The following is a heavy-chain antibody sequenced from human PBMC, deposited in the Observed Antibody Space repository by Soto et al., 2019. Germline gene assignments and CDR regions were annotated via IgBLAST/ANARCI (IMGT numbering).Heavy chain of an antibody. D-gene: IGHD2-2*01. V-gene: IGHV1-18*01. CDR1: GYTFTSYG. Sequence: QVQLVQSGAEVKKPGASVKVSCKASGYTFTSYGISWVRQAPGQGLEWMGWISAYNGNTNYAQKLQGRVTMTTDTSTRTAYMEMRIMSSDGTAVYYCARDIATSHSEDFDYWGQGTLVTVSS. J-gene: IGHJ4*02. CDR2: ISAYNGNT. CDR3: ARDIATSHSEDFDY.